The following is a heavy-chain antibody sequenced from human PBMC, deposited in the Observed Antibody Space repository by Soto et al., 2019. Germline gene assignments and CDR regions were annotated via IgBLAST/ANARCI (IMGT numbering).Heavy chain of an antibody. Sequence: GASVKVSCKASGYTFTSYYMHWVRQAPGQGLEWMGIINPSGGSTSYAQKFQGRVTMTRDTSTSTVYMELSSLRSEDTAVYYCARGAPKLGYCSGGSCYRIDYWGQGTLVTVSS. J-gene: IGHJ4*02. V-gene: IGHV1-46*03. CDR2: INPSGGST. CDR3: ARGAPKLGYCSGGSCYRIDY. CDR1: GYTFTSYY. D-gene: IGHD2-15*01.